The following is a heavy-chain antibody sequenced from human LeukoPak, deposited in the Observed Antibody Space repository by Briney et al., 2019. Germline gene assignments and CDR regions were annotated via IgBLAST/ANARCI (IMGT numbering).Heavy chain of an antibody. Sequence: GGSLRLSCAASGFTFSSYGMHWVRQAPGKGLEWVAFIRYDGSNKYYADSVKGRFTISRDNSKNTLYLQMNSLRAEDTAVYYCAKDDSGSYYPYYYYMDVWGKGTTVTISS. CDR3: AKDDSGSYYPYYYYMDV. CDR2: IRYDGSNK. V-gene: IGHV3-30*02. CDR1: GFTFSSYG. J-gene: IGHJ6*03. D-gene: IGHD1-26*01.